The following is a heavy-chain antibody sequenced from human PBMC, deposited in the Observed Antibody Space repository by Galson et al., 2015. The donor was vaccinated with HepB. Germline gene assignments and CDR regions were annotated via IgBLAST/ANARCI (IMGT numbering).Heavy chain of an antibody. CDR3: AGGTSTRPFDY. CDR2: INPNSGGT. V-gene: IGHV1-2*02. D-gene: IGHD1-26*01. Sequence: SVKVSCKASGYTFTGYYIHWVRQAPGQGLEWMGWINPNSGGTNYAQKFQGRVTMTRDTSISTGYMELSRLTSDDTAFYYCAGGTSTRPFDYWGQGTRVTVSS. CDR1: GYTFTGYY. J-gene: IGHJ4*02.